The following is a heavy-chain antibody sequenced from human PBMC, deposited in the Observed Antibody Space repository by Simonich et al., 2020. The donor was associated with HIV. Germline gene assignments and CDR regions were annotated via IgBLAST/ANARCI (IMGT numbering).Heavy chain of an antibody. V-gene: IGHV3-21*01. CDR3: ARTGAYCGGDCHRPDASDR. J-gene: IGHJ3*02. Sequence: VHLVESGGGLVKPGGSLRISCAATGFPFSRFVLNWVGKAQGKRLEWVLGYTSSSIFIDYVYSVKSRFTISRDNVKNYLYLQMNSLGAEDTAVYYCARTGAYCGGDCHRPDASDRWGQGTMVTVSS. D-gene: IGHD2-21*02. CDR2: YTSSSIFI. CDR1: GFPFSRFV.